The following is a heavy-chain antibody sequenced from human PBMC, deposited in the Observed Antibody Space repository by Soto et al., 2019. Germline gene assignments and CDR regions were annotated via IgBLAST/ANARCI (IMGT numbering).Heavy chain of an antibody. CDR2: VYYGGSI. J-gene: IGHJ4*02. V-gene: IGHV4-59*11. CDR1: GGSITFHA. D-gene: IGHD6-19*01. Sequence: PSETLALTCTVSGGSITFHAWSWIRQPPGEGLEWIGNVYYGGSINYNPSLKSRVTISLDTSENRFSLRLNSVTAADTAVYYCARLEGSGWTFDYWGQGTLVTVSS. CDR3: ARLEGSGWTFDY.